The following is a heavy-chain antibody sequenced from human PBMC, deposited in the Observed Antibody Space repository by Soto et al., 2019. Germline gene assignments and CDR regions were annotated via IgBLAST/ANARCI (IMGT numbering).Heavy chain of an antibody. V-gene: IGHV4-4*08. J-gene: IGHJ4*02. Sequence: SGTVSLPGTVSGRSKNSNHWGGIRQPPGKGLEWIAWIHSGGHSSSNPSLRSRVTMSVDTSKNQFSLKVTSVTAADTAVYFCASSDSDDHLSVYWGRGTLVTVSS. CDR3: ASSDSDDHLSVY. CDR1: GRSKNSNH. CDR2: IHSGGHS. D-gene: IGHD1-26*01.